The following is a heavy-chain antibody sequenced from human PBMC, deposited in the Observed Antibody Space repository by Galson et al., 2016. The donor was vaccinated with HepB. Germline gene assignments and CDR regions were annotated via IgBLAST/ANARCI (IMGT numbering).Heavy chain of an antibody. D-gene: IGHD2-21*01. CDR3: ARAGRPAVLETPGDDAFDF. V-gene: IGHV1-3*04. Sequence: SVKVSCKASGYTFNNYVVHWVRQAPGHGLEWMGWINTGNGYTEYSQKFQGRVTITRDTSASTAYMELSSLRSEDTSVYYCARAGRPAVLETPGDDAFDFWGQGTMVTVSS. CDR2: INTGNGYT. CDR1: GYTFNNYV. J-gene: IGHJ3*01.